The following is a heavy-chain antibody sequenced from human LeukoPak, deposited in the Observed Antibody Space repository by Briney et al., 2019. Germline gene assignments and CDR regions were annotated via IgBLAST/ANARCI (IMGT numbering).Heavy chain of an antibody. V-gene: IGHV3-23*01. CDR1: GFTFSSYW. J-gene: IGHJ4*02. CDR2: ISNSGDRT. D-gene: IGHD5-12*01. Sequence: PGGSLRLSCAASGFTFSSYWMSWVRQAPGKGLEWVSSISNSGDRTFYTDSVKGRFTISRDNSKITLYLQMNSLRAEDTAVYYCAKSYNGYESKPDYWGQGTLVTVSS. CDR3: AKSYNGYESKPDY.